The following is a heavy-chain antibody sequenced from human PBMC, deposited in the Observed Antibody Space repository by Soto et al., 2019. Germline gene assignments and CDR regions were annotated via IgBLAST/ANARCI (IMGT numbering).Heavy chain of an antibody. V-gene: IGHV3-30*03. CDR1: GFTFSNNG. CDR3: TIDVYGGSSRFDY. J-gene: IGHJ4*02. CDR2: ISSDGSKK. Sequence: QVQLVESGGGVVQPGRSLRLSCVASGFTFSNNGIHWVRQAPGKGLEWVAVISSDGSKKYYADSVKGRFTISRDNSKNTLYLQMNCLIAECAAVYFCTIDVYGGSSRFDYWGQGTLVTVSS. D-gene: IGHD2-15*01.